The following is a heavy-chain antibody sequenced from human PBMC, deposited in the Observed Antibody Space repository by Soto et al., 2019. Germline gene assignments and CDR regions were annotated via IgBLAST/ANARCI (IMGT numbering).Heavy chain of an antibody. V-gene: IGHV4-34*01. CDR3: ARDRLNWFDP. CDR1: GGSFSGYY. J-gene: IGHJ5*02. Sequence: SETLSLTCAVSGGSFSGYYWSWIRKPPGKGLERNGEINHSGSTNYNPSLKSRVTISVDTSKNQYSLMLSSVPAADTAVFYCARDRLNWFDPWGQGTLVTVSS. CDR2: INHSGST.